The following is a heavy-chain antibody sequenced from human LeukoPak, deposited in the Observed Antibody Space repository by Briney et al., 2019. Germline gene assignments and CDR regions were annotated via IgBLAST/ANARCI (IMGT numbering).Heavy chain of an antibody. Sequence: NPGGSLRLSCAASGFTFSSYSMNWVRQAPGKGLEWVSSISSSSSYTYYADSVKGRFTISRDNAKNSLYLQMNSLRAEDTAVYYCARENIVLMVYAIDDWGQGTLVTVSS. V-gene: IGHV3-21*01. CDR2: ISSSSSYT. CDR3: ARENIVLMVYAIDD. D-gene: IGHD2-8*01. CDR1: GFTFSSYS. J-gene: IGHJ4*02.